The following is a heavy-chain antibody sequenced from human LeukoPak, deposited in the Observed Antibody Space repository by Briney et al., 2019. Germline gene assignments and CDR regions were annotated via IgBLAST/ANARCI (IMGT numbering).Heavy chain of an antibody. J-gene: IGHJ4*02. CDR1: GFTFSSYA. D-gene: IGHD3-16*01. CDR2: ISSNGGST. CDR3: AKRWGTYWHYFDY. Sequence: GGSLRLSCSASGFTFSSYAMHWVRQAPGKGLEYVSAISSNGGSTYYADSVKGRFTISRDNSKNTLYLQMNSLRAEDTAIYFCAKRWGTYWHYFDYWGQGTLVTVSS. V-gene: IGHV3-64*04.